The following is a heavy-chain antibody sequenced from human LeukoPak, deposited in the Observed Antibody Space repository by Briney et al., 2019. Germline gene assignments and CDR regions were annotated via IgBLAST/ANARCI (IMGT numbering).Heavy chain of an antibody. J-gene: IGHJ4*02. CDR2: ISYSGTT. D-gene: IGHD3-10*01. Sequence: SETLSLTCTVSGDSFSSTTYYWGWIRQPPGKGLEWIGSISYSGTTYYNPSLKSRVTISVDTSKSQFSLRLSSATAADTAVYYCARHYMGSYYNHGLDSWGQGTVVTVSS. CDR3: ARHYMGSYYNHGLDS. V-gene: IGHV4-39*01. CDR1: GDSFSSTTYY.